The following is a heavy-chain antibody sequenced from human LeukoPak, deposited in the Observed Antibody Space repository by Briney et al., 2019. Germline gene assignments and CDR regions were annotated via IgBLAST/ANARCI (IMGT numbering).Heavy chain of an antibody. CDR2: VYHDGST. D-gene: IGHD3-22*01. Sequence: KPSETLSLTCTVSGGSISSNNWWSWVRQPPGKGLEWIGEVYHDGSTNYNPSLQSRVTISLDKSKNQFSLKLSSVTAADTAMYYCARSLYYDTSGPFDFWGQGALVSVSS. J-gene: IGHJ4*02. CDR3: ARSLYYDTSGPFDF. CDR1: GGSISSNNW. V-gene: IGHV4-4*02.